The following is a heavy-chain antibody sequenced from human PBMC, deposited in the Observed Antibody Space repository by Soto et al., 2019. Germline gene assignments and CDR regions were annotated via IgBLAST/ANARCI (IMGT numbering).Heavy chain of an antibody. CDR3: ARDSSGRHDY. D-gene: IGHD3-22*01. V-gene: IGHV4-61*08. CDR2: IYQSGTT. CDR1: GGSVRSGGYY. Sequence: SETLSLTCSVSGGSVRSGGYYWTWIRQPPGKGLEWIGYIYQSGTTNYNASLKSRATISIDTSKNQFFLKLNSVTAADTAVYYCARDSSGRHDYWGQGTLVTVSS. J-gene: IGHJ4*02.